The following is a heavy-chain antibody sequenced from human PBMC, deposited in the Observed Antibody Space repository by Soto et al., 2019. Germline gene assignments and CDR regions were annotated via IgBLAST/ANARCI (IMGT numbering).Heavy chain of an antibody. CDR3: ARGYYDSEGEWYFDY. V-gene: IGHV4-30-2*01. Sequence: QLQLQESGSGLVKPSQTLSLTCAVSGGSISSGGYSWSWIRQPPGKGLEWIGYIYHSGSTYYNPSLKSRVTISVDRSNNQFSLKLSSVTAADTAVYYCARGYYDSEGEWYFDYWGQGTLVTVSS. D-gene: IGHD3-22*01. CDR1: GGSISSGGYS. J-gene: IGHJ4*02. CDR2: IYHSGST.